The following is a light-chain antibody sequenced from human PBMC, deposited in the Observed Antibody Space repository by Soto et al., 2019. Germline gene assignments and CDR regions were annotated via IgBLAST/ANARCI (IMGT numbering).Light chain of an antibody. J-gene: IGLJ1*01. CDR3: CSFAGNYLYV. V-gene: IGLV2-11*01. CDR2: DVT. CDR1: SSDVGGYNY. Sequence: QSVLTQPRSVSGSPGQSVTISCAGTSSDVGGYNYVSWFQQHPGKAPKLMIYDVTKRPSGVPDRFSGSKSGDTASLTISGLRAEDEADYYCCSFAGNYLYVFGTGTKLTVL.